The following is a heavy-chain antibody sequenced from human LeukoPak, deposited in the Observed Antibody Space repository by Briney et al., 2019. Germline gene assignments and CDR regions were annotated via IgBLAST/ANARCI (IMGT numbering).Heavy chain of an antibody. V-gene: IGHV3-73*01. J-gene: IGHJ4*02. CDR3: TGYDF. CDR1: GFTFSDSA. CDR2: IRSKANSYAT. D-gene: IGHD3-3*01. Sequence: GGSLKLSCATFGFTFSDSAIHWVRQASGKGLEWVGRIRSKANSYATAYAASVRGRFTISRDDSKNTAYLQMSSLKTEDTAVYYCTGYDFWGQGTLVTVSS.